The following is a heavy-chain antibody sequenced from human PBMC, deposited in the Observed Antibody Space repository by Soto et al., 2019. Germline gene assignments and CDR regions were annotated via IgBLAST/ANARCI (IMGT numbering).Heavy chain of an antibody. D-gene: IGHD3-10*01. CDR2: IYYSGST. CDR3: ASMVRGVIIPTPRWFFDY. CDR1: GGSISSYY. J-gene: IGHJ4*02. Sequence: SETLSLTCTVSGGSISSYYWSWIRQPPGKGLEWIGYIYYSGSTNYNPSLKSRVTISVDTSKNQFSLKLSSVTAADTAVYYCASMVRGVIIPTPRWFFDYWGQGTLVTVSS. V-gene: IGHV4-59*01.